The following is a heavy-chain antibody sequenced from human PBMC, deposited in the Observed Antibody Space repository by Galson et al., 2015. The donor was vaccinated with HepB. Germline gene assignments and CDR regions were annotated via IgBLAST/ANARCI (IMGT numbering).Heavy chain of an antibody. D-gene: IGHD6-13*01. Sequence: SVKVSCKASGYTFTSYAMNWVRQAPGQGLEWMGWINTNTGNPTYAQGFTGRFVFSLDTSVSTAYLQISSLKAEDTAVYYCARGGYSSSWYGIGDYYYMDVWGKGTTVTVSS. CDR3: ARGGYSSSWYGIGDYYYMDV. J-gene: IGHJ6*03. V-gene: IGHV7-4-1*02. CDR2: INTNTGNP. CDR1: GYTFTSYA.